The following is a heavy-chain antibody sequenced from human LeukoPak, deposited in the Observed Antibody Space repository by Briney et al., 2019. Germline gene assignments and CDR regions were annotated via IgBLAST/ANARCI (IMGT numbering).Heavy chain of an antibody. J-gene: IGHJ4*02. V-gene: IGHV4-31*03. Sequence: KASQTLSLTCTVSGGSISNGVYYWSWIRQHPGKGLEWIGYIYYSGSTCYSPSLKSRLTMSVDTSKNQFSLKLSSVTAADTAVYYCARDLGGGSFDFWGQGTLVTVSS. D-gene: IGHD2-15*01. CDR1: GGSISNGVYY. CDR3: ARDLGGGSFDF. CDR2: IYYSGST.